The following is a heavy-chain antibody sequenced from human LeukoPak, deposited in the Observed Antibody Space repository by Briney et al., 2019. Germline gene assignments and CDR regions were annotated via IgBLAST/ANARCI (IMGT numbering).Heavy chain of an antibody. CDR1: GGSFSGYY. J-gene: IGHJ4*02. CDR2: INHSGST. D-gene: IGHD6-6*01. V-gene: IGHV4-34*01. CDR3: ARVGEQLAPDY. Sequence: SETLSLTCAVYGGSFSGYYWSWIRQPPGKGLEWIGEINHSGSTNYNPSLKSRVTISVDTSKNQFSLKLSSVTAADTAVYYCARVGEQLAPDYWGQGTLVTVSS.